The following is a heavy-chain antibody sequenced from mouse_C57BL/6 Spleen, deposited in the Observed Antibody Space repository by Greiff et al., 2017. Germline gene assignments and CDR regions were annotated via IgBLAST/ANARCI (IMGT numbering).Heavy chain of an antibody. J-gene: IGHJ4*01. CDR1: GYTFTSYG. CDR3: ARSPDGYSNYAMDY. V-gene: IGHV1-81*01. Sequence: QVQLKESGAELARPGASVKLSCKASGYTFTSYGISWVKQRTGQGLEWIGEIYPRSGNTYYNEKFKGKATLTADKSSSTAYMELRSLTSEDSAVYFCARSPDGYSNYAMDYWGQGTSGTVSS. CDR2: IYPRSGNT. D-gene: IGHD2-3*01.